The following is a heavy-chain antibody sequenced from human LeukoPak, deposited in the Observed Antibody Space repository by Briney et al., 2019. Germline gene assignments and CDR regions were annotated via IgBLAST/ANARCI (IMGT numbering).Heavy chain of an antibody. J-gene: IGHJ3*02. CDR3: AREGDGGSHDAFDI. Sequence: SETLSLTCTVSGGSISSSYWTWIRQPPGKGLEWIGDIYYSGTTNYNPSLKSRVTISLDTSKNQFSLKLSSVTAADTAVYYCAREGDGGSHDAFDIWGQGTMVTVSS. CDR2: IYYSGTT. V-gene: IGHV4-59*01. CDR1: GGSISSSY. D-gene: IGHD2-15*01.